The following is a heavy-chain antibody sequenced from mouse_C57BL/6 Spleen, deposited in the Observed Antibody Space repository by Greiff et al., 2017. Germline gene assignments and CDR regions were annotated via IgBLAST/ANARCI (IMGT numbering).Heavy chain of an antibody. Sequence: QVQLQQSGAELAKPGASVKLSCKASGYTFTSYWMHWVKQRPGQGLEWIGYINPSCSYPKYNQKFKDKAPVTADKSSSSSYMQLSSLTYEDSAVYYCARALHWYFDDWGQGTTLTVYS. J-gene: IGHJ2*01. CDR2: INPSCSYP. D-gene: IGHD4-1*01. CDR1: GYTFTSYW. CDR3: ARALHWYFDD. V-gene: IGHV1-7*01.